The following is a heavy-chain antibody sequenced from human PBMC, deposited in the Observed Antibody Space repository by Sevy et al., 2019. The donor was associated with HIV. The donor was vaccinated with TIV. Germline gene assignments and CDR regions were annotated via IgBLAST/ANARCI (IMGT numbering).Heavy chain of an antibody. D-gene: IGHD3-3*01. Sequence: GGSLRLSCAASGFTFSSYAMSWVRQAPGKGLEWVSAISGSGGSTYYADSVKGRFTIPRDNSKNTLYLQMNSLRAEDTAVYYCASGITIFESSYFDYWGQGTLVTVSS. V-gene: IGHV3-23*01. J-gene: IGHJ4*02. CDR2: ISGSGGST. CDR3: ASGITIFESSYFDY. CDR1: GFTFSSYA.